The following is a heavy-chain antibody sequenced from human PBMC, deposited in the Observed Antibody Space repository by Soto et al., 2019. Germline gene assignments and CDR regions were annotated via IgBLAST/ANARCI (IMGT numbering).Heavy chain of an antibody. CDR2: IYYSGST. V-gene: IGHV4-30-4*01. D-gene: IGHD5-12*01. Sequence: PSETLSITCNVSGGTISSADYYWSWIRQPPGKGLEWIGYIYYSGSTYYNPSLKSRVTISVDTSKNQFSLKLSSVTAADTAVYYCARDSEGYQTPWGQGTLVTVSS. CDR1: GGTISSADYY. J-gene: IGHJ5*02. CDR3: ARDSEGYQTP.